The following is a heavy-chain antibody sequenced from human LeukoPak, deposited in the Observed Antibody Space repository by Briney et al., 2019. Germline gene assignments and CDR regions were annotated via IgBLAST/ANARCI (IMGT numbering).Heavy chain of an antibody. V-gene: IGHV3-48*03. CDR3: ASVGATNAFDI. CDR2: ISSSGTTI. Sequence: PGGSLRLPCAASGFTFSSFEMSWVRQAPGKGLEWLSYISSSGTTIYSADSVKGRFTISRDIAKNSLYLQMNSLRAEDTAVYYCASVGATNAFDIWGQGTMVTVSS. D-gene: IGHD1-26*01. J-gene: IGHJ3*02. CDR1: GFTFSSFE.